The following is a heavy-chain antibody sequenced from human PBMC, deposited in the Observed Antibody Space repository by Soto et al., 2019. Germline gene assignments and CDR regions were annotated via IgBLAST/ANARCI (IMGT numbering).Heavy chain of an antibody. D-gene: IGHD6-13*01. CDR3: ARLPIAAAGYHYYYGMDV. Sequence: SETLSLTCTVSGGSISSYYWSWIRQPPGKGLEWIGYIYYSGSTNYNPSLKSRVTISVDTSKNQFSLKLSSVTAADTAVYYCARLPIAAAGYHYYYGMDVWGQGTTVTVSS. CDR2: IYYSGST. CDR1: GGSISSYY. J-gene: IGHJ6*02. V-gene: IGHV4-59*01.